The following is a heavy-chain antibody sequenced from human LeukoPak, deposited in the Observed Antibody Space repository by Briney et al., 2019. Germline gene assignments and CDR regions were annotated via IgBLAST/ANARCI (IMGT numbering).Heavy chain of an antibody. CDR2: IIPFFGTP. V-gene: IGHV1-69*13. CDR1: GGSFSTYA. J-gene: IGHJ4*02. D-gene: IGHD3-22*01. CDR3: ARELMGLTMIVVVNPIDY. Sequence: PVKVSCKASGGSFSTYAISWVRQAPGQGLEWMGGIIPFFGTPSYAQKFHGRVTITADESTNTAYMEVNSLRAEDTAVYYCARELMGLTMIVVVNPIDYWGQGTLVTVSS.